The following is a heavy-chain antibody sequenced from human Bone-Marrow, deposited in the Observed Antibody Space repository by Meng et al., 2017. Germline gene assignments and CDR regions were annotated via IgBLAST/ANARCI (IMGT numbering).Heavy chain of an antibody. V-gene: IGHV3-15*01. CDR1: GGTFRNFW. Sequence: EVQLVEDGGGVVKPGGYRRLSCVGSGGTFRNFWMTWVSQAPGKGLEWVGRIKSNTDGGTAEYAAPVTGRFTISRDDSKSTLYLQMSGLRIDDTGVYYCTWDDKAVSDYWGQGTLVTVSS. CDR3: TWDDKAVSDY. J-gene: IGHJ4*02. D-gene: IGHD3-9*01. CDR2: IKSNTDGGTA.